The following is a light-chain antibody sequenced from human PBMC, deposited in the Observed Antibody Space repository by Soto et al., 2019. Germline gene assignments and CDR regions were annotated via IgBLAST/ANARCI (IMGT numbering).Light chain of an antibody. Sequence: EIVMTQSPATLSVSPGERVTLSCRASQSVSRFLAWYQQRPGQAPRLLIYDTSTRATGVPARFSGSGSGTEFSLTISSLQSEDFAVYYCQQYGNSPQTFGQGTKVEIK. V-gene: IGKV3-15*01. CDR1: QSVSRF. J-gene: IGKJ1*01. CDR2: DTS. CDR3: QQYGNSPQT.